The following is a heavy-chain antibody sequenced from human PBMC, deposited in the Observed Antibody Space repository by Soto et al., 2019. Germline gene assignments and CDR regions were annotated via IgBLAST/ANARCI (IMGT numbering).Heavy chain of an antibody. CDR2: ISYGGNSQ. CDR1: GFTFSTYA. CDR3: ARELTIMRVVLITKSAFDI. J-gene: IGHJ3*02. Sequence: VQLVESGGGVVQPGRSLRLSCAASGFTFSTYAIHWVRQAPGKGLEWVAVISYGGNSQYYADSVKGRFTISRDNSQNTLSLQMNSLRTEDTAIYYCARELTIMRVVLITKSAFDIWGQGTMVTVSS. V-gene: IGHV3-30-3*01. D-gene: IGHD3-22*01.